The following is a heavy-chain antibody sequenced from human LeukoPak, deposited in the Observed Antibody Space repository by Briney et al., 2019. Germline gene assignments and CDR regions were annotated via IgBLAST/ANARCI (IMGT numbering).Heavy chain of an antibody. D-gene: IGHD1-26*01. CDR1: GFTFSSYA. V-gene: IGHV3-64*01. CDR2: ISSNGGST. Sequence: GGSLRLSCAASGFTFSSYAMHWVRQAPGKGLEYVSAISSNGGSTYYANSVKGRFTISRDNSKNTLYLQMGSQRAEDMAVYYCARYSGSYSSNDYWGQGTLVTVSS. J-gene: IGHJ4*02. CDR3: ARYSGSYSSNDY.